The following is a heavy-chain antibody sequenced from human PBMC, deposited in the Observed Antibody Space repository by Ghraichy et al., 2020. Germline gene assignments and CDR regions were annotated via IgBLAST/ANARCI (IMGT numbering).Heavy chain of an antibody. CDR1: GFTFSRYA. V-gene: IGHV3-23*01. CDR3: AGGYCSHTACNTLWY. J-gene: IGHJ4*02. Sequence: GESLNISCAASGFTFSRYAISWVRQAPGKGLEWVSAISGSGGSTYYADSVKGRFTISRDNSKNTVSLQMNSLRAEDTAVYYCAGGYCSHTACNTLWYWGQGTLVSVSS. CDR2: ISGSGGST. D-gene: IGHD2-15*01.